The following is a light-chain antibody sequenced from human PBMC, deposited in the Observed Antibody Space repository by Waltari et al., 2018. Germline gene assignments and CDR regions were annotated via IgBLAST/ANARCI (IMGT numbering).Light chain of an antibody. V-gene: IGLV2-14*03. Sequence: QSALTQPASGSGSPGQSITFPCTGTSSDVGTYNSDSWYQKHPGKAHKLMSHDVNNRPSVVSKRFSGAKSGNTASLTISGLQADDESDYYGSSYTSSSTYVFGTGTKVTVL. CDR2: DVN. CDR3: SSYTSSSTYV. CDR1: SSDVGTYNS. J-gene: IGLJ1*01.